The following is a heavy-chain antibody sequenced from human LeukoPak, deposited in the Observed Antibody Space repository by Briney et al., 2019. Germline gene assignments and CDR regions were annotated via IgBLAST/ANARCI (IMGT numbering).Heavy chain of an antibody. D-gene: IGHD2-2*01. V-gene: IGHV4-34*01. CDR3: ARTGIVVVPAAPRRYYYGMDV. CDR2: INHSGST. Sequence: PSETLSLTCAVYGGSFSGYYWSWIRQPPGKGLEWIGEINHSGSTNYNPSLKSRVTISVDTSKNQFSPKLSSVTAADTAVYYCARTGIVVVPAAPRRYYYGMDVWGKGTTVTVSS. CDR1: GGSFSGYY. J-gene: IGHJ6*04.